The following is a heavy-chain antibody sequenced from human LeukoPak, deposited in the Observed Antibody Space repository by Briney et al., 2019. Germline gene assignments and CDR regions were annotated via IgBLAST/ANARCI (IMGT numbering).Heavy chain of an antibody. V-gene: IGHV4-59*08. J-gene: IGHJ6*02. CDR2: IYYSGST. D-gene: IGHD6-19*01. CDR3: ARHVAVAGRTTYYYGMDV. CDR1: GGSFSGYY. Sequence: SETLSLTCAVYGGSFSGYYWSWIRQPPGKGLEWIGYIYYSGSTNYNPSLKSRVSISEDTSKNQFSLKLSSVTAADTAVYYCARHVAVAGRTTYYYGMDVWGQGTTVTVSS.